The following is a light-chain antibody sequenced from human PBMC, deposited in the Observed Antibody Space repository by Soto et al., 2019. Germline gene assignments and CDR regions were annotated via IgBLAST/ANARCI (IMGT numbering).Light chain of an antibody. V-gene: IGKV1-5*03. CDR3: QHYNSYSEA. J-gene: IGKJ1*01. Sequence: DIQMTQSPSTLSGSVGDRVTITCRASQTISSWLAWYQQKPGKAPKLLIYKASNLNSGVPSRFSGSGSGTEFTLTISSLQPDDFATYYCQHYNSYSEAFGQGNKLELK. CDR2: KAS. CDR1: QTISSW.